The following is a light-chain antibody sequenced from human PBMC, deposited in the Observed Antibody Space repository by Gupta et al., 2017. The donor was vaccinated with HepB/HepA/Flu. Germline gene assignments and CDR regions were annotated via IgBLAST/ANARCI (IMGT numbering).Light chain of an antibody. V-gene: IGKV1-39*01. CDR3: QQSYSTTDT. CDR1: QSISSY. Sequence: DIQMTQSPSSLSASVGDRVTITCRASQSISSYLNWYQQKPGKAPKLLIYAASSLQSGVPSRFSGSGSGTDFTLTISSLQPEDFATYYCQQSYSTTDTFGQGTXLEIK. CDR2: AAS. J-gene: IGKJ2*01.